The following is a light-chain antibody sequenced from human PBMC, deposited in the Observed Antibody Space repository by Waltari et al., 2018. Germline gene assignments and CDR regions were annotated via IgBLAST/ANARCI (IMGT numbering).Light chain of an antibody. CDR2: VNSDGSH. CDR1: SGHSSNV. Sequence: QLVLTQSPSASASLGASVKLTCTLSSGHSSNVIAWHQQQPEKGPRYLMKVNSDGSHSKGDEIPYRFSGSSSGAERHLTISSLQSEDEADYYCQTGGHGTWVFGGGTKLTVL. CDR3: QTGGHGTWV. J-gene: IGLJ3*02. V-gene: IGLV4-69*01.